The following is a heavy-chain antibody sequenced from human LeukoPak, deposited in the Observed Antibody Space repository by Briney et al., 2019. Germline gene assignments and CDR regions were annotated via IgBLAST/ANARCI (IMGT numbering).Heavy chain of an antibody. CDR1: GFTFSSYA. CDR3: ARDQYYYDSSGWPAFDY. J-gene: IGHJ4*02. V-gene: IGHV3-30*04. D-gene: IGHD3-22*01. CDR2: ISYDGSNK. Sequence: GGSLKLSCAASGFTFSSYAMHWVRQAPGKGLEWVAVISYDGSNKYYADSVKGRFTISRDNSKNSLYLQMNSLRAEDTAVYYCARDQYYYDSSGWPAFDYWGQGTLVTVSS.